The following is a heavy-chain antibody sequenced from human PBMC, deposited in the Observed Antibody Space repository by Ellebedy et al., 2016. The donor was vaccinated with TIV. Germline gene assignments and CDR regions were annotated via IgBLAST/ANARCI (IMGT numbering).Heavy chain of an antibody. V-gene: IGHV3-7*01. CDR2: IKQDGSEK. J-gene: IGHJ4*01. D-gene: IGHD6-19*01. CDR1: GFTFSNYW. CDR3: ARDQWLGRAYYFDY. Sequence: GESLKISCAASGFTFSNYWMTWVRQAPGKGLEWVANIKQDGSEKYYVDSVEGRFSISRDNTRKSLYLQMNSLTDEDTAVYYCARDQWLGRAYYFDYWGQGTLVTVS.